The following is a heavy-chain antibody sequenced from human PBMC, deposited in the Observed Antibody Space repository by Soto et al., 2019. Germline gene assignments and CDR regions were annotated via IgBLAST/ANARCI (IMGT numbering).Heavy chain of an antibody. J-gene: IGHJ4*02. V-gene: IGHV3-23*01. CDR1: GFTFRNNV. CDR3: AKNGLDNSPSAIDS. CDR2: ITGSSRDT. D-gene: IGHD2-8*01. Sequence: PEGSLRLSCAASGFTFRNNVLSWVRQAPGKGLDWVSGITGSSRDTYYADSVKGRFTISRDKSKNMVFLQMNSLRAEDTALYYCAKNGLDNSPSAIDSWGPGTLVTVSS.